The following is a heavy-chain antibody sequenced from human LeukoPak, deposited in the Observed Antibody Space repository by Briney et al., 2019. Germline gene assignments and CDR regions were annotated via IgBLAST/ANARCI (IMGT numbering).Heavy chain of an antibody. Sequence: EASVKVSCKASGGTFSSYAISWVRQAPGQGLEWMGRIIPILGIANYAQKFQGRVTITADKSTSTAYMELSSLRSEDTAVYYCARDGDGYNSDWFDPWGQGTLVTVSS. CDR3: ARDGDGYNSDWFDP. D-gene: IGHD5-24*01. CDR1: GGTFSSYA. CDR2: IIPILGIA. J-gene: IGHJ5*02. V-gene: IGHV1-69*04.